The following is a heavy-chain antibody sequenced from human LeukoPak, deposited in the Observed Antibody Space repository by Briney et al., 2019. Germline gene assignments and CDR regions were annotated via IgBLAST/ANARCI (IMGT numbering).Heavy chain of an antibody. D-gene: IGHD2-2*01. CDR3: ARCHWDIVVVPAGYYYCMDV. Sequence: SETLFLTCAVYGGSFSGYYWSWIRQPPGKGLEWIGEINHSGSTNYNPSLKSRVTISVDTSKNQFSLKLSSVTAADTAVYYCARCHWDIVVVPAGYYYCMDVWGKGTTVTVSS. CDR1: GGSFSGYY. CDR2: INHSGST. V-gene: IGHV4-34*01. J-gene: IGHJ6*03.